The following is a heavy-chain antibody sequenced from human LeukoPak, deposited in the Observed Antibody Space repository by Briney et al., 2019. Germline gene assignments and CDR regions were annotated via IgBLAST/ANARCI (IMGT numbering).Heavy chain of an antibody. CDR3: AKDEDQYCRTSSCPNSFDH. Sequence: PGGSLRLSCAASGFTVSSNYMSWVRQAPGKGLEWVSVIYSGGSTYYADSVKGRFTISRDNSKNTLYLQMNSLRAEDTAVYYCAKDEDQYCRTSSCPNSFDHWGQGILVTVSS. CDR2: IYSGGST. V-gene: IGHV3-53*01. D-gene: IGHD2-2*01. J-gene: IGHJ4*02. CDR1: GFTVSSNY.